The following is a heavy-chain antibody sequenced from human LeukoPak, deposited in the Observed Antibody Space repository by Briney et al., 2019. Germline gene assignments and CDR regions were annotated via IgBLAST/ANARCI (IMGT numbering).Heavy chain of an antibody. D-gene: IGHD3-10*01. J-gene: IGHJ6*02. CDR3: AKGGGLSGSGRLAMDV. CDR2: ISGGGGST. Sequence: GGSLRLSCAASGFTFSTYAMSWVRLAPGKGLEWVSGISGGGGSTYYADSVKGQFTSSRDNSNNTLYVQMNSLRVEDTAVYYCAKGGGLSGSGRLAMDVWGQGTTVTVSS. CDR1: GFTFSTYA. V-gene: IGHV3-23*01.